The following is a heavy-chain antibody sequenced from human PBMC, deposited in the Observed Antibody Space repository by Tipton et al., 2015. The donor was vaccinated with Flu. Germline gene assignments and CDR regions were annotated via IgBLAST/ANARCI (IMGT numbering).Heavy chain of an antibody. CDR1: GYTFTGYH. CDR3: ARDLALDS. CDR2: LNPSGGST. J-gene: IGHJ4*02. Sequence: QLVQSGAEVKKPGASVKVSCKASGYTFTGYHTHWVRQAPGQGLEWMGILNPSGGSTTYAQVFQGRVTMTRDTSTQTVYMELRSLRSEDTAIYYCARDLALDSWGQGTLVIVSS. V-gene: IGHV1-46*01. D-gene: IGHD3-16*01.